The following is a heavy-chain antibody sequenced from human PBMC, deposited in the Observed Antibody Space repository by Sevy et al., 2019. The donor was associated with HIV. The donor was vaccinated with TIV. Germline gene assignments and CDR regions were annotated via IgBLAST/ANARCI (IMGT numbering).Heavy chain of an antibody. Sequence: GGSLRLSCAASGFTFSSYSMNWVRQAPGKGLEWVSSISSSSSYIYYADSVKGRFTISRDNAKNSLYLQMNSLRAKDTAVYYGAGDVGVTMVRGVISDYYYGMDVWGQGTTVTVSS. CDR1: GFTFSSYS. D-gene: IGHD3-10*01. CDR2: ISSSSSYI. J-gene: IGHJ6*02. CDR3: AGDVGVTMVRGVISDYYYGMDV. V-gene: IGHV3-21*01.